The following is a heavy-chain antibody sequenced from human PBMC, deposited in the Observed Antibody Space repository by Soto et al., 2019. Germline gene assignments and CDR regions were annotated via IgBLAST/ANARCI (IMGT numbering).Heavy chain of an antibody. Sequence: PGGSLRLSCSASGFTFSSYAMHWVRQAPGKGLEYVSAISSNGGSTYYADSVKGRFTISRDNSKNTLYLQMSSLRAEDTAVYYCVKGRLSTRIEVAGRGNWFDPWGQGTLVTVSS. CDR2: ISSNGGST. J-gene: IGHJ5*02. V-gene: IGHV3-64D*06. CDR1: GFTFSSYA. D-gene: IGHD6-19*01. CDR3: VKGRLSTRIEVAGRGNWFDP.